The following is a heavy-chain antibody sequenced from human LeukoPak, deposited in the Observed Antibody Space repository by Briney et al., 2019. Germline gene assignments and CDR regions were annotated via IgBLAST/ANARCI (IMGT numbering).Heavy chain of an antibody. CDR3: ARDLSRWELYNWFDP. D-gene: IGHD1-26*01. V-gene: IGHV3-23*01. CDR1: GFTFSSYA. J-gene: IGHJ5*02. CDR2: ISGSGGST. Sequence: GGSLRLSCAASGFTFSSYAMSWVRQAPGKGLEWVSAISGSGGSTYYADSVKGRFTISRDNAKNSLYLQMNSLRAEDTAVYYCARDLSRWELYNWFDPWGQGTLVTVSS.